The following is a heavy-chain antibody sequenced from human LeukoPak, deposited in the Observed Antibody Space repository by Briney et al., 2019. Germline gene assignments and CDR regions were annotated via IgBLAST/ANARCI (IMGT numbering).Heavy chain of an antibody. D-gene: IGHD3-3*01. J-gene: IGHJ3*02. CDR3: ARDSGVTIFGVVIYDAFDI. CDR2: INPSGGST. V-gene: IGHV1-46*01. CDR1: GYTFTSYY. Sequence: ASVKVSCKASGYTFTSYYMHWVRQAPGQGLEWMGIINPSGGSTSYARKFQGRVTMTRDTSTSTVYMELSSLRSEDTAVYYCARDSGVTIFGVVIYDAFDIWGQGTMVTVSS.